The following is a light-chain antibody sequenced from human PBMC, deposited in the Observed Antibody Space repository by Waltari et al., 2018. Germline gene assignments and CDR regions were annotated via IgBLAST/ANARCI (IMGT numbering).Light chain of an antibody. J-gene: IGLJ2*01. CDR2: RDS. CDR3: QVWDSSTAV. Sequence: SYELTQPLSVSVALGQTARITCGGNNLGSTNVHWYQQKPGPAPGRVIYRDSNRPSGIPERFSGSNSGNTATLTISRAQAGDEADYYCQVWDSSTAVFGGGTKLTVL. V-gene: IGLV3-9*01. CDR1: NLGSTN.